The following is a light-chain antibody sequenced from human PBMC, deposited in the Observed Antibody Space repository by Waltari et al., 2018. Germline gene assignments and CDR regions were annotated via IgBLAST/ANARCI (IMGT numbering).Light chain of an antibody. CDR2: EDR. V-gene: IGLV3-1*01. Sequence: SYELTQPPSVSVSPGQTASITCSGDKLGDKYASWYQQKPGQSPVLVIYEDRRRPSGIPERFSCSNSGNTATLTISGTQAMDEADYYCQAWDSSIVFGGGTKLTVL. J-gene: IGLJ2*01. CDR3: QAWDSSIV. CDR1: KLGDKY.